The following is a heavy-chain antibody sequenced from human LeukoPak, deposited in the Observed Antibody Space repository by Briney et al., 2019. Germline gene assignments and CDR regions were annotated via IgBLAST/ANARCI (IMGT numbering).Heavy chain of an antibody. V-gene: IGHV3-23*01. CDR3: AKDWACSGGSCYSIDY. J-gene: IGHJ4*02. CDR1: GFTFSSYA. D-gene: IGHD2-15*01. Sequence: PGGSLRLSCAASGFTFSSYAMSWVRQAPGKGLEWVSAISGSGGNTYYADSVKGRFTISRDNSKNTLYLQMNSLRAEDTAVYYCAKDWACSGGSCYSIDYWGQGTLVTVSS. CDR2: ISGSGGNT.